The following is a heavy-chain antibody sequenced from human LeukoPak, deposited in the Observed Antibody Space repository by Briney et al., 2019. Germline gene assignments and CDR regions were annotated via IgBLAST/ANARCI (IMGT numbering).Heavy chain of an antibody. Sequence: GGSLRLSCAAPGFMFHDYAIHWVRQAPGKGLEWVSLISGDDGSTFYADSVKGRFTISRDNSKNSLYLQMNGLRSDDTALYYCARESESSGWYDYWGQGTLVTVSS. V-gene: IGHV3-43*02. CDR3: ARESESSGWYDY. J-gene: IGHJ4*02. D-gene: IGHD6-19*01. CDR2: ISGDDGST. CDR1: GFMFHDYA.